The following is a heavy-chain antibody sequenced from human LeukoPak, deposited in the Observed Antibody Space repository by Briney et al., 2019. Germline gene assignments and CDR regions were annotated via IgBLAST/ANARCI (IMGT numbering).Heavy chain of an antibody. D-gene: IGHD3-22*01. J-gene: IGHJ3*02. CDR3: ARDGSGYYDSSGYYYLDAFDI. Sequence: PSETLSLTCTVSGGSISSYYWSWIRQPAGKGLEWIGRIYTSGSTNYNPSLKSRVTMSVATSTNQFSLKLSSVTAADTAVYYCARDGSGYYDSSGYYYLDAFDIWGQGTMVTVSS. CDR1: GGSISSYY. V-gene: IGHV4-4*07. CDR2: IYTSGST.